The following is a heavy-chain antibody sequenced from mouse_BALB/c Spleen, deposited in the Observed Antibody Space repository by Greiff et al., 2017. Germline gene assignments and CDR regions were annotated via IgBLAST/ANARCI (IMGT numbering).Heavy chain of an antibody. V-gene: IGHV1S56*01. CDR2: IYPGNVNT. D-gene: IGHD1-1*02. J-gene: IGHJ4*01. CDR3: ARRGWDYGMDY. CDR1: GYTFTSYY. Sequence: VQLQQSGPELVKPGASVRISCKASGYTFTSYYIHWVKQRPGQGLEWIGWIYPGNVNTKYNEKFKGKATLTADKSSSTAYMQLSSLTSEDSAVYFCARRGWDYGMDYWGQGTSGTVSS.